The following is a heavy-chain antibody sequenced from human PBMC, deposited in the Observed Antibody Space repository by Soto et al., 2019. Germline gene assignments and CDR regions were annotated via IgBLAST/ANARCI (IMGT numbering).Heavy chain of an antibody. CDR2: IYYSGST. V-gene: IGHV4-31*03. Sequence: SETLSLTCTVSGGSISSGGYYWSWIRQHPGKGLEWIGYIYYSGSTYYNPSLKSRVTISVDTSKNQFSLKLSSVTAADTAVYYCARDWKDNAMAPYDYFDYWGQGTRVTVSS. CDR3: ARDWKDNAMAPYDYFDY. J-gene: IGHJ4*02. CDR1: GGSISSGGYY. D-gene: IGHD5-18*01.